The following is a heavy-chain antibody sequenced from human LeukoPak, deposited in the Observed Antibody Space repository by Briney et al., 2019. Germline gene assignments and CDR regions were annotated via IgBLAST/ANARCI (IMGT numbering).Heavy chain of an antibody. CDR1: GGSFSGYY. J-gene: IGHJ5*02. V-gene: IGHV4-34*01. CDR3: ARCNWFDP. CDR2: INHSGST. Sequence: PSETLSLTCAVYGGSFSGYYWSWIRQPPGKGLEWIGEINHSGSTNYNPSLKSRVTISVDTSKNQFSLKLSSVTAADTAVYYCARCNWFDPWGQGTLVTVSS.